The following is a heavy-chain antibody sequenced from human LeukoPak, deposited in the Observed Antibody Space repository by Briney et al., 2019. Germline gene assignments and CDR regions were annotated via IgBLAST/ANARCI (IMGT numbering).Heavy chain of an antibody. CDR1: GGSISSSSYY. D-gene: IGHD3-10*01. J-gene: IGHJ4*02. CDR3: ARRAYGSGTGFDY. Sequence: SETLSLTCTVSGGSISSSSYYWGWIRQPPGKGLEWIRSIYYSGSTYYNPSLKSRVTISVDTSKNQFSLKLSSVTAADTAVYYCARRAYGSGTGFDYWDQGTLVTVSS. V-gene: IGHV4-39*01. CDR2: IYYSGST.